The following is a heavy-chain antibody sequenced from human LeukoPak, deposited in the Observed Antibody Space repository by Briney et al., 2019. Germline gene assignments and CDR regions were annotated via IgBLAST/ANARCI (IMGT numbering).Heavy chain of an antibody. D-gene: IGHD1-14*01. CDR2: INHSGST. Sequence: SETLSLTCAVYGGSFSGDYWSWIRQPPGKGLEWIGEINHSGSTNYNPSLKSRVTISVDTSKNQFSLKLSSVTAADTAVYYCARGRNYWGQGTLVTVSS. J-gene: IGHJ4*02. CDR1: GGSFSGDY. CDR3: ARGRNY. V-gene: IGHV4-34*01.